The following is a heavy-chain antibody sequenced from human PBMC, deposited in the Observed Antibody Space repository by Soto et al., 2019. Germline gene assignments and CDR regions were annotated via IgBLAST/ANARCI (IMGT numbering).Heavy chain of an antibody. V-gene: IGHV4-4*02. CDR1: SDSIGSNNW. J-gene: IGHJ5*02. Sequence: PSETLSLTCAVSSDSIGSNNWWSWVRQPPGKGLEWIGEIYHSGPTNYNPSLKSRVTISLDKSMNQFSLRLTSVTAADTSVYYCARKVMDLFSGCPPFDPWGQGTLVTVSS. CDR3: ARKVMDLFSGCPPFDP. D-gene: IGHD1-26*01. CDR2: IYHSGPT.